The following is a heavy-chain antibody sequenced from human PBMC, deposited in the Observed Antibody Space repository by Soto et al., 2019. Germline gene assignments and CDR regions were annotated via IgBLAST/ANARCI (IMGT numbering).Heavy chain of an antibody. CDR2: IYYSGST. CDR3: ARQGLGSSWSIYYYYGMDV. V-gene: IGHV4-59*01. CDR1: GGSISSYY. J-gene: IGHJ6*02. D-gene: IGHD6-13*01. Sequence: SETLSLTCTVSGGSISSYYWSWIRQPPGKGLEWIGYIYYSGSTNYNPSLKSRVTISVDTSKNQFSLKLSSVTAADTAVYYCARQGLGSSWSIYYYYGMDVWGQGTTVTVSS.